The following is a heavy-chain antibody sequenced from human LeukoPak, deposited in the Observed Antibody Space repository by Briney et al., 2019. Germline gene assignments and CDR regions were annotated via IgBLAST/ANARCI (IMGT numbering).Heavy chain of an antibody. V-gene: IGHV4-4*07. Sequence: SETLSLTCTVSGGSISSYYWSWVRQPPGKGLEWIGRIYTSGSTNYNPSLKGRVTMSVYTSKNQFSLKVSSVTAADTAVYSCASVRGWAAGFYYFDYWGQGALVTVSS. CDR1: GGSISSYY. CDR3: ASVRGWAAGFYYFDY. J-gene: IGHJ4*02. D-gene: IGHD6-13*01. CDR2: IYTSGST.